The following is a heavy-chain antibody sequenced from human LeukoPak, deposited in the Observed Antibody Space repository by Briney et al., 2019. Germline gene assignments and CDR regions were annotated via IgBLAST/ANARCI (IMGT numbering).Heavy chain of an antibody. CDR3: ARSSGVVVPAASRRYYYYYMDV. J-gene: IGHJ6*03. V-gene: IGHV4-59*01. D-gene: IGHD2-2*01. CDR2: IYYSGST. CDR1: GGSISSYY. Sequence: SETLSLTCTVSGGSISSYYWSWIRQPPGKGLEWIGYIYYSGSTNYNPSLKSRVTISVDTSKNQFSLKLSSVTAADTAVYYCARSSGVVVPAASRRYYYYYMDVWGKGTTVTVSS.